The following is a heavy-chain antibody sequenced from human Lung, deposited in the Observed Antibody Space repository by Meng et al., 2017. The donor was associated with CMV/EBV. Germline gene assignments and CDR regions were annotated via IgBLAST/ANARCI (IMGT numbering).Heavy chain of an antibody. D-gene: IGHD3-10*01. Sequence: SXXVSCKASGGTSNTYTFNWVRQAPGRGLEWMGGIIPYLDESNYAQTFQGRLTITSDRSTAAFMELTSLRSEDTAVYFCAGRGPYGRVLNVWGQGTGVTVSS. CDR1: GGTSNTYT. CDR2: IIPYLDES. CDR3: AGRGPYGRVLNV. V-gene: IGHV1-69*10. J-gene: IGHJ3*01.